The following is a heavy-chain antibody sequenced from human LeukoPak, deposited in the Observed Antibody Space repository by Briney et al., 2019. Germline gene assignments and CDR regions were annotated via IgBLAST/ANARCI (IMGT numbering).Heavy chain of an antibody. Sequence: GGSLRLSCAASGFTFSSYSMNWVRQAPGKGLEWVSYISSSSGTIYYADSVKGRFTISRDNAKNSLYLQMNSLRAEDTAVYYCARGVYCSGGSCYYAVYSGQGTLVTVSS. CDR3: ARGVYCSGGSCYYAVY. CDR1: GFTFSSYS. V-gene: IGHV3-48*01. D-gene: IGHD2-15*01. CDR2: ISSSSGTI. J-gene: IGHJ4*02.